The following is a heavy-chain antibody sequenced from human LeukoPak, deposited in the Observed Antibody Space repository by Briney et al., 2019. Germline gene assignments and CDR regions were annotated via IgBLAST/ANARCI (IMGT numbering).Heavy chain of an antibody. Sequence: SETLSLTCIVSGGSTSHYYWSWIRQPPGKGLEWIGNIYNENTSYNPSLKGRVTMSTDTSRTQFSLKLSSVTAAGTAMYYCAREDPITGHPRYFDLWGRGTSVTVSS. CDR1: GGSTSHYY. D-gene: IGHD1-20*01. CDR3: AREDPITGHPRYFDL. CDR2: IYNENT. V-gene: IGHV4-59*01. J-gene: IGHJ2*01.